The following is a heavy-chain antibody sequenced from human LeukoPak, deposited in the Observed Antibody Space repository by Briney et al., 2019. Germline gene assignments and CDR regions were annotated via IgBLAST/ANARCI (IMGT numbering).Heavy chain of an antibody. CDR3: AKDMRAMVRGVPDY. CDR1: GFTVSSNY. D-gene: IGHD3-10*01. Sequence: GGSLRLSCAASGFTVSSNYMSWVRQAPGKGLEWVSVIYSGGSTYYADSVKGRFTISRDNSKNTLYLQMNSLRAEDTALYYCAKDMRAMVRGVPDYWGQGTLVTVSS. V-gene: IGHV3-53*05. J-gene: IGHJ4*02. CDR2: IYSGGST.